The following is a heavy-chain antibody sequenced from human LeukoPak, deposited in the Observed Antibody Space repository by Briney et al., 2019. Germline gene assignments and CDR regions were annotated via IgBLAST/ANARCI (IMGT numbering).Heavy chain of an antibody. J-gene: IGHJ5*02. Sequence: SETLSLTCAVSGYSISSGYYWGWIRQPPGKGLEWIGSIYHSGSTYYNPFLKSRVTISVDTSKNQFSLKLSSVTAADTAVYYCARGMLGELSLYREWFDPWGQGTLVTVSS. CDR3: ARGMLGELSLYREWFDP. CDR1: GYSISSGYY. D-gene: IGHD3-16*02. CDR2: IYHSGST. V-gene: IGHV4-38-2*01.